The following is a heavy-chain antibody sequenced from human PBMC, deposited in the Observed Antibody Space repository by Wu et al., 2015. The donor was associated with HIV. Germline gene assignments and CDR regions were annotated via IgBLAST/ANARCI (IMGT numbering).Heavy chain of an antibody. CDR1: GGTFSSYA. Sequence: QVQLVQSGAEVKKPGSSVKVSCKASGGTFSSYAISWVRQAPGQGLEWMGGIIPIFGTANYAQKFQGRVTITTDESTSTAYMELSSLRSEDTAVYYCARDPAITMVRGVDGDYYYGMDVWGQGTTVTVSS. V-gene: IGHV1-69*05. D-gene: IGHD3-10*01. J-gene: IGHJ6*02. CDR2: IIPIFGTA. CDR3: ARDPAITMVRGVDGDYYYGMDV.